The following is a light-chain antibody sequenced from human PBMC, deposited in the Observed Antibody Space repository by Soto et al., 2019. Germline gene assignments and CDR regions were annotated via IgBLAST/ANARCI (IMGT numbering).Light chain of an antibody. V-gene: IGKV3-20*01. CDR2: GSS. CDR1: QSVGSSY. CDR3: QQYGSSIT. J-gene: IGKJ3*01. Sequence: ETVLTQSPGTLSLSPGERATLSCMASQSVGSSYLSWYQQKPGQAPRLLIYGSSSRATGIPDRFSGSGSGTDFTLTISRLEPEDFAVYYCQQYGSSITFGPGTKVDIK.